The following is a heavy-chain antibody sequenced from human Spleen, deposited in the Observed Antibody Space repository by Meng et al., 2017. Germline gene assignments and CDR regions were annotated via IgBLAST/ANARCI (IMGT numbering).Heavy chain of an antibody. Sequence: QVRLQESGPGLVKPSETLSLTCTVSGGSISSYYCNWIRQPAGKGLEWIGRIYTSGNTNYNPSLKSRVTLSADTSKNQFSLNLSSVTAADTAVYYCARGASGSFAYWGQGTLVTVSS. CDR3: ARGASGSFAY. J-gene: IGHJ4*02. CDR1: GGSISSYY. V-gene: IGHV4-4*07. D-gene: IGHD3-10*01. CDR2: IYTSGNT.